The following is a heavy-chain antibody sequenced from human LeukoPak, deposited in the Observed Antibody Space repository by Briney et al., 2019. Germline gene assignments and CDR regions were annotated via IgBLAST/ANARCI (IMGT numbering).Heavy chain of an antibody. CDR2: INHSGST. CDR3: ARGYSSSWYFNWFDP. CDR1: GGSFSGYY. J-gene: IGHJ5*02. Sequence: SETLSLTCAVYGGSFSGYYWSWIRQPPGKGREGIGEINHSGSTNYNPSLKSRVTISVDTSKNQFSLKLSSVTAADTAVYYCARGYSSSWYFNWFDPWGQGTLVTVSS. D-gene: IGHD6-13*01. V-gene: IGHV4-34*01.